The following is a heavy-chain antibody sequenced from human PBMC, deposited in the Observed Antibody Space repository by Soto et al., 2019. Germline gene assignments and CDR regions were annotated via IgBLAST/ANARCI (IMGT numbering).Heavy chain of an antibody. Sequence: ASVKVSCKASGYTFTSYGISWVRQAPGQGLEWMGWISAYNGNTNYAQKLQGRVTMTTDTSTSTAYMELRSMRSDDTAVYYCARDHPYSTPSNAPIDWRQRTLVTVSS. J-gene: IGHJ4*02. CDR1: GYTFTSYG. CDR2: ISAYNGNT. CDR3: ARDHPYSTPSNAPID. V-gene: IGHV1-18*01. D-gene: IGHD2-21*01.